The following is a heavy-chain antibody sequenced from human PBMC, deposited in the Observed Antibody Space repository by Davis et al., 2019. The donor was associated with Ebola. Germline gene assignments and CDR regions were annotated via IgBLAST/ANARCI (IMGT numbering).Heavy chain of an antibody. CDR2: ISPQNGNR. V-gene: IGHV1-18*04. D-gene: IGHD6-6*01. J-gene: IGHJ3*02. Sequence: ASVKVSCKASGYTFTGYYMHWVRQAPGQGLEWMGWISPQNGNRKYAQKFQGRVAMTTDTSTSTVYMELRSLTSDDTAVYFCAREGSSSAAFDIWGQGTRVTVSS. CDR1: GYTFTGYY. CDR3: AREGSSSAAFDI.